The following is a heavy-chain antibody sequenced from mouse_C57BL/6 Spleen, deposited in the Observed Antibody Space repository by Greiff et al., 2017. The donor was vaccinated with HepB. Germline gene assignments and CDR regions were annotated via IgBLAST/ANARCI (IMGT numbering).Heavy chain of an antibody. Sequence: QVQLQQSGAELVRPGASVTLSCKASGYTFTDYEMHWVKQTPVHGLEWIGAIDPETGGTAYNQKFKGKAILTADKSSSTAYMELRSLTSEDSAVYYCTRSDDGYYRYWLAYWGQGTVVTVSA. J-gene: IGHJ3*01. V-gene: IGHV1-15*01. CDR3: TRSDDGYYRYWLAY. CDR2: IDPETGGT. D-gene: IGHD2-3*01. CDR1: GYTFTDYE.